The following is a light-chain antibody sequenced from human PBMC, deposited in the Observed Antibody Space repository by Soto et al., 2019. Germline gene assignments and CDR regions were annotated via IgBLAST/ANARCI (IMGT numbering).Light chain of an antibody. Sequence: DIVMTQSPDSLAVSLGERATINCKSSQSVLYSSNNKNYLAWYQQKPEQPPKLLIYWASTRESGVPDRFSGSGSGTDFPRTISSLQAEDVAVYYCQQYYSTPRTFGQGTKVDIK. V-gene: IGKV4-1*01. J-gene: IGKJ1*01. CDR3: QQYYSTPRT. CDR2: WAS. CDR1: QSVLYSSNNKNY.